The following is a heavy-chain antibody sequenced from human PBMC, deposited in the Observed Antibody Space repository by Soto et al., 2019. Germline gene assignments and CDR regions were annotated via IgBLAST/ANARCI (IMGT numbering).Heavy chain of an antibody. D-gene: IGHD5-18*01. CDR2: IDPSDSYT. CDR3: ARKLGYSYGYIY. CDR1: GYSFTSYW. J-gene: IGHJ4*02. Sequence: PGESLNLSCKGSGYSFTSYWISWVRQMPGKGLEWMGRIDPSDSYTNYSPSFQGHVTISADKSISTAYLQWSSLKASDTAMYYCARKLGYSYGYIYWGQGTLVTVSS. V-gene: IGHV5-10-1*01.